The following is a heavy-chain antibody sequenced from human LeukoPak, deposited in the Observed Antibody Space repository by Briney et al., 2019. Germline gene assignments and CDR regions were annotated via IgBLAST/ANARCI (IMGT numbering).Heavy chain of an antibody. CDR1: GFTFDDYG. J-gene: IGHJ3*02. V-gene: IGHV3-20*04. CDR2: INRNGGRT. CDR3: VAGGFQYTFDI. D-gene: IGHD5-12*01. Sequence: RAGGSLRLSCAASGFTFDDYGMSWVRQPPGKGLEWVSGINRNGGRTGYADSVKGRFSISRDNAKNSLYLQMNSLRAEDTAFYYCVAGGFQYTFDIWGQGTRVTVSS.